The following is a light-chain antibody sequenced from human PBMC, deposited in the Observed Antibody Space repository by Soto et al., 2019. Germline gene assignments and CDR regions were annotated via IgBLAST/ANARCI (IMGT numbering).Light chain of an antibody. CDR2: EDT. CDR3: CSFAGASVM. V-gene: IGLV2-23*01. J-gene: IGLJ3*02. Sequence: QSVLTQPASVSGSPGQSITISCTGTSSDVGSYYLVSWYQHHPGKAPKLIIYEDTKRPSGTSNRFSGSKSGNTASLTISGLQAEDEADYYCCSFAGASVMFGGGTKLTVL. CDR1: SSDVGSYYL.